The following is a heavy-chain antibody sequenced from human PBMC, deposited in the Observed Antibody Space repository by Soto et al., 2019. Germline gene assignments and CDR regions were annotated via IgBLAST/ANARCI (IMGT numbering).Heavy chain of an antibody. CDR3: ARDGWRSSNCLNSFAP. CDR2: ISSSSTTK. J-gene: IGHJ5*02. CDR1: GFTFSSYS. Sequence: EVQLVESGGGLVQPGGSLRLSCAASGFTFSSYSMNWVRQAPGKGLEWVSYISSSSTTKYYADSVKGRFTISSYNAKNSVFLQVYILTGEDTGVYYCARDGWRSSNCLNSFAPWGRGTLCTVS. V-gene: IGHV3-48*01. D-gene: IGHD3-10*01.